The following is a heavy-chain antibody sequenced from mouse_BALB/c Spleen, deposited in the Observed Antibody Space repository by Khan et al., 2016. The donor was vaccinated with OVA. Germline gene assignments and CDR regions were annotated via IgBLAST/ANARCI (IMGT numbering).Heavy chain of an antibody. D-gene: IGHD3-2*01. J-gene: IGHJ3*01. Sequence: VQLQQSGPELVKPGASVKVSCKASGYTFTSYVMQWVKQKPGQGLEWIGYITPYNDGTKYNEKFKGKATLTSDISSSTAYMELSSLTSEDSAVYYCAQTARATFAFWGQGTLVTVSA. CDR3: AQTARATFAF. CDR1: GYTFTSYV. CDR2: ITPYNDGT. V-gene: IGHV1S136*01.